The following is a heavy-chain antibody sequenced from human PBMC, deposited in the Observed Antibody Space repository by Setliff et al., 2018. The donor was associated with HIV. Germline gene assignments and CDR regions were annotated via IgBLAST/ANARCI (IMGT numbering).Heavy chain of an antibody. J-gene: IGHJ4*02. Sequence: GGSLRLSCAASGFTFSSYEMNWVRQAPGKGLEWVSYISNSGSTIYYADSVKGRFTISRDNSKNTLYLQMNSLRAEDTAVYYCAKDLGYCGYNCYSFFDSWGQGTLVTVSS. CDR2: ISNSGSTI. CDR3: AKDLGYCGYNCYSFFDS. D-gene: IGHD2-21*02. CDR1: GFTFSSYE. V-gene: IGHV3-48*03.